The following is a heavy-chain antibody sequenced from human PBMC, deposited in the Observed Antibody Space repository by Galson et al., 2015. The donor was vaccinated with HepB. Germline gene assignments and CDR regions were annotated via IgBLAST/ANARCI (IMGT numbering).Heavy chain of an antibody. Sequence: SLRLSCAASGFTFSSYGMHWVRQAPGKGLEWVAFIRYDGSNKYYADSVKGRFTISRDNSKNTLYLQMNSLRAEDTAVYYCAKGFGPMVRALFDYWGQGTLVTVSS. CDR1: GFTFSSYG. V-gene: IGHV3-30*02. CDR2: IRYDGSNK. D-gene: IGHD3-10*01. CDR3: AKGFGPMVRALFDY. J-gene: IGHJ4*02.